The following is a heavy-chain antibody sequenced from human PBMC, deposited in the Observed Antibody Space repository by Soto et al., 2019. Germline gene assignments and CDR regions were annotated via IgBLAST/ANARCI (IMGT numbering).Heavy chain of an antibody. CDR1: GYTFTSYV. Sequence: GASLKLSRKASGYTFTSYVISRVRQAPRQGLEWMGWISAYNGNTNYAQKIQGRVTMKTDTSTSTAYMELRRLRTDETPVYYWSRNFDFWGQGTLVTVSS. V-gene: IGHV1-18*04. J-gene: IGHJ4*02. CDR3: SRNFDF. CDR2: ISAYNGNT.